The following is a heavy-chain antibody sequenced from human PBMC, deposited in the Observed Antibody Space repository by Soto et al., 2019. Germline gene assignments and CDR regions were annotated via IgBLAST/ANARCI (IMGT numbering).Heavy chain of an antibody. CDR1: GGSISSGDYY. D-gene: IGHD3-22*01. V-gene: IGHV4-30-4*01. J-gene: IGHJ4*02. Sequence: QVQLQESGPGLVKPSQTLSLTCTVSGGSISSGDYYWSWIRQPPGKGLEWIGYIYYSGSTYYNPSLKSRVTISVDTSKNQFSLKLSSVTAADTAVYYCARVRGYNYDRSGYYHSYFDYWGQGTLVTVSS. CDR3: ARVRGYNYDRSGYYHSYFDY. CDR2: IYYSGST.